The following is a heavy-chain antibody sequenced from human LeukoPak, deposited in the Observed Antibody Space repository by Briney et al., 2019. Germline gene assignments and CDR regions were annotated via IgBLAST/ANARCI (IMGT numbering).Heavy chain of an antibody. CDR3: ATEAGYYGSGSYYIAYYYGMDV. CDR2: IYTSGST. Sequence: SETLSLTFTVSGGSISSYYWSWIRQPAGKGLEWIGRIYTSGSTNYNPSLKSRVTMSVDTSKNQFSLKLSSVTAADTAVNYCATEAGYYGSGSYYIAYYYGMDVRGQGTTVTVCS. J-gene: IGHJ6*02. CDR1: GGSISSYY. V-gene: IGHV4-4*07. D-gene: IGHD3-10*01.